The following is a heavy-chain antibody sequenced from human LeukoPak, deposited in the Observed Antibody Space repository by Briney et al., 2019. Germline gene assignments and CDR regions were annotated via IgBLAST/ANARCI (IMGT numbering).Heavy chain of an antibody. J-gene: IGHJ6*03. D-gene: IGHD4-11*01. Sequence: SDTLSLTCTVSAGSINSTRYYWGWIRQPPGKGLEGIGSIYYSGDTHYNPTLRSQVTISVDTSKNQFSLKMNSMSAADTSVYYCATGSMTTRYYYYFYMDVWGKGTTVTVSS. CDR2: IYYSGDT. V-gene: IGHV4-39*01. CDR1: AGSINSTRYY. CDR3: ATGSMTTRYYYYFYMDV.